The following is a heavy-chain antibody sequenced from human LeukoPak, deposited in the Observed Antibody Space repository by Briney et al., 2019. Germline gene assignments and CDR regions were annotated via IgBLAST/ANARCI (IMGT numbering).Heavy chain of an antibody. CDR2: IYYSGST. CDR1: GGSVSSSIYY. V-gene: IGHV4-39*07. D-gene: IGHD2-15*01. Sequence: SETLSLTCTVSGGSVSSSIYYWGWIRQPPGKGLEWIGSIYYSGSTSYNPSLKSRVTISVDTSKNQFSLKLSSVTAADTAVYYCASLGYCSGGSCYGNWFDPWGQGTLVTVSS. CDR3: ASLGYCSGGSCYGNWFDP. J-gene: IGHJ5*02.